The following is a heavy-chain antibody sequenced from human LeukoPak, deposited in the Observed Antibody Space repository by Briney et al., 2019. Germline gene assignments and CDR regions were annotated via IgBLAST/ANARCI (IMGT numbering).Heavy chain of an antibody. CDR1: GGSISSGGYF. Sequence: PSETLSLTCTVSGGSISSGGYFWTWIRQHPGKGLEWIGYINSRGSTFHNPSLKSRVTISVDTSKNQFSLKLSSVTAADTAVYYCARADNLIAFDYWGQGTLLTVSS. V-gene: IGHV4-31*03. D-gene: IGHD1-1*01. J-gene: IGHJ4*02. CDR3: ARADNLIAFDY. CDR2: INSRGST.